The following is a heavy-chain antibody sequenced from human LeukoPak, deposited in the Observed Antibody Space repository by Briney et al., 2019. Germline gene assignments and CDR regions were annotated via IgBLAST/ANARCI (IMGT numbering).Heavy chain of an antibody. J-gene: IGHJ1*01. CDR3: AREGAAAGTA. V-gene: IGHV4-34*01. CDR2: INHSGST. D-gene: IGHD6-13*01. Sequence: PSETLSLTCAVYGGSFSGYYWSWIRQPPGKGLEWIGEINHSGSTNYNPSLKSRVTISVDTSKNQFSLKLSSVTAADTAVYYCAREGAAAGTAWGQGTLVTVSS. CDR1: GGSFSGYY.